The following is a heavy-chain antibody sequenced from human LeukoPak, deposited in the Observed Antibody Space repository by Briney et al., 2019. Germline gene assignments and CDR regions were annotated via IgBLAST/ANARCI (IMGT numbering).Heavy chain of an antibody. CDR3: ASGRQVYDFWSGYWDHYYYYMDV. D-gene: IGHD3-3*01. J-gene: IGHJ6*03. CDR2: IYYSGST. V-gene: IGHV4-59*11. Sequence: SETLSLTCTVSGGSISSHYWSWIRQPPGKGLEWIGYIYYSGSTNYNPSLKSRVTISVDTSKNQFPLKLSSVTAADTAVYYCASGRQVYDFWSGYWDHYYYYMDVCGKGTTVTVSS. CDR1: GGSISSHY.